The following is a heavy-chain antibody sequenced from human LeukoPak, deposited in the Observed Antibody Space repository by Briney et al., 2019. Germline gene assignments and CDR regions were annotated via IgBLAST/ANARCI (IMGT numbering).Heavy chain of an antibody. D-gene: IGHD4-17*01. V-gene: IGHV1-18*01. CDR1: SHTFTSYG. Sequence: VASVNVSCTASSHTFTSYGLSWVRQAPGQGLEWMGWINVYRSKTNYAQKFQGRITLTTDASTRTTFMELRSLRSDDTAVYYCARDNGDYNFDYWGQGTLVTVSS. CDR3: ARDNGDYNFDY. CDR2: INVYRSKT. J-gene: IGHJ4*02.